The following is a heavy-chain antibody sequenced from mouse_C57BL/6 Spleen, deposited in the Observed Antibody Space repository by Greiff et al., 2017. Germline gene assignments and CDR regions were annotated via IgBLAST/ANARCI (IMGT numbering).Heavy chain of an antibody. J-gene: IGHJ2*01. CDR3: TRQNWYYFDY. D-gene: IGHD4-1*01. CDR1: GYAFTNYL. V-gene: IGHV1-54*01. Sequence: QVQLQQSGAELVRPGTSVKVSCKASGYAFTNYLIEWVKQRSGQGLEWIGVINPGSGGTNYNEKFKGKATLTADKSSSTAYMQLSSLTSEDSSVYFCTRQNWYYFDYWSQGTTLTVSS. CDR2: INPGSGGT.